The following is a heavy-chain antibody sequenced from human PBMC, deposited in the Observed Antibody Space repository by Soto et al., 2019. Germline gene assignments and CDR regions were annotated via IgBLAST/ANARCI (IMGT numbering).Heavy chain of an antibody. Sequence: AESLKISCNGSGYIFTSYWISWVRQMPGKGLEWMGRIDPSDSYTNYSPSFQGHVTISADKSISTAYLQWSSLKASDTAMYYCARNPSIYVWGSYRNFYGMDVWGQGTTVTVSS. J-gene: IGHJ6*02. CDR1: GYIFTSYW. CDR2: IDPSDSYT. CDR3: ARNPSIYVWGSYRNFYGMDV. V-gene: IGHV5-10-1*01. D-gene: IGHD3-16*02.